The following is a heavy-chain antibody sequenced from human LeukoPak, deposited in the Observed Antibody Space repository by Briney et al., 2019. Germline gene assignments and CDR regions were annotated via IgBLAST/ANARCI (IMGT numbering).Heavy chain of an antibody. D-gene: IGHD3-10*01. V-gene: IGHV4-39*01. CDR1: GGSINSSSGYY. CDR3: ARLPMAMGVFDY. J-gene: IGHJ4*02. CDR2: IYYSGST. Sequence: PSETLSLTWAVSGGSINSSSGYYWGWIRQPPGKVLEWIGSIYYSGSTYHNPSLKSRVTISVDTSKNQFSLKLSSVTAADTAVYYCARLPMAMGVFDYWGQGTLVTVSS.